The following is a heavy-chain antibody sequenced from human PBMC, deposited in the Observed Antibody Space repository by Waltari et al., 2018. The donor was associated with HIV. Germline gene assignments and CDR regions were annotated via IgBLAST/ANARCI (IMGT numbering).Heavy chain of an antibody. CDR2: ISGSGGST. J-gene: IGHJ4*02. CDR3: AKDRDGPLRYFDWLNLLDY. CDR1: GFTFSSYA. Sequence: ESGGGLVQPGGSLRLSCAASGFTFSSYAMSWVRQAPGKGLEWVSAISGSGGSTYYADSVKGRFTISRDNSKNTLYLQMNSLRAEDTAVYYCAKDRDGPLRYFDWLNLLDYWGQGTLVTVSS. D-gene: IGHD3-9*01. V-gene: IGHV3-23*01.